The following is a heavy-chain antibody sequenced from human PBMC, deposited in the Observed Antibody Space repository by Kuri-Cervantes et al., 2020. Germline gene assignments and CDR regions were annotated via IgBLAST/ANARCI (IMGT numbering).Heavy chain of an antibody. Sequence: ASVKVSCKASGYTFTGYYMHWVRQAPGQGLEWMGWINPNSGGTNYAQKFQGWVTMTRDTSISTAYMELSRLRSDDTAVYYCARVRDSSGRTKALDYWGQGTLVTVSS. CDR3: ARVRDSSGRTKALDY. CDR2: INPNSGGT. V-gene: IGHV1-2*04. J-gene: IGHJ4*02. CDR1: GYTFTGYY. D-gene: IGHD6-19*01.